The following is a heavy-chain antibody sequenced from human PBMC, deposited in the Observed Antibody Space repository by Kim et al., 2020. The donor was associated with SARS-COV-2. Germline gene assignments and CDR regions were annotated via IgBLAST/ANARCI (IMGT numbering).Heavy chain of an antibody. CDR3: ARHDAGSYPVFPWDHYSYGMDV. CDR1: GDSVSSNSAA. J-gene: IGHJ6*02. CDR2: TYYRSKWYN. Sequence: SQTLSLTCAISGDSVSSNSAAWNWIRQSPSRGLEWLGRTYYRSKWYNDYAVSVKSRITINPDTSKNQFSLQLNSVTPEDTAVYYCARHDAGSYPVFPWDHYSYGMDVWGQGTTVTVSS. V-gene: IGHV6-1*01. D-gene: IGHD1-26*01.